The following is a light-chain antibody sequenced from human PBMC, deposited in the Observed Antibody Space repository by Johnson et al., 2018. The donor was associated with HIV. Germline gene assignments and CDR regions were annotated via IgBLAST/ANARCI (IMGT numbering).Light chain of an antibody. CDR3: GTWDSSLSAGV. CDR1: SYNIGNNY. J-gene: IGLJ1*01. Sequence: QSVLTQPPSVSAAPGQKVTISCSGSSYNIGNNYVSWYQQLPGTAPKLLIYDNNKRPSGIPDRFSGSKSGTSATLGITGLQTGAEADYYCGTWDSSLSAGVFGTGTKVTVL. V-gene: IGLV1-51*01. CDR2: DNN.